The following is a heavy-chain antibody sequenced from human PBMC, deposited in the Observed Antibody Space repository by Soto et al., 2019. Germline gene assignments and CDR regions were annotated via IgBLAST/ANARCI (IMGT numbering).Heavy chain of an antibody. V-gene: IGHV1-69*06. CDR1: GGTFSSYA. Sequence: ASVKVSCKASGGTFSSYAISWVRQAPGQGLEWMGGIIPIFGTANYARKFQGRVTITADKSTSTAYMELSSLRSEDTAVYYCATSLQWLVQGHFDYWGQGTLVTVS. D-gene: IGHD6-19*01. J-gene: IGHJ4*02. CDR2: IIPIFGTA. CDR3: ATSLQWLVQGHFDY.